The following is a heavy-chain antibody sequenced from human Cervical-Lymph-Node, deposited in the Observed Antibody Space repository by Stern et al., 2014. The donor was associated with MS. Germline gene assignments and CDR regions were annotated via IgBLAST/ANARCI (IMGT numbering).Heavy chain of an antibody. V-gene: IGHV3-30*18. J-gene: IGHJ1*01. CDR1: GFTFRSSG. Sequence: QVQLVQSGGGVVQPGRSLRLSCAASGFTFRSSGMHWVRQAPGKGLEWVAVILCDGPNENYADSLKGRFTIPRDNSKNSLYLQMSSLRPEDTAVYYCAKEPPTTMTTMNWYFQHWGQGALVTVSS. CDR3: AKEPPTTMTTMNWYFQH. D-gene: IGHD4-17*01. CDR2: ILCDGPNE.